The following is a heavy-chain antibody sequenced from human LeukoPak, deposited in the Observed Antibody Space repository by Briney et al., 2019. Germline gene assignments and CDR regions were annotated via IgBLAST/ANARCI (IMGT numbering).Heavy chain of an antibody. Sequence: SQTLSLTCTVSGGSIKSGADYWTWIRQHPGKGLEWIGYISYSGNTYYNPSLKGRVIISLDTSKSQFSLNLSSVTAADTAVYYCAARITMNPGVPYNWFDPWGQGTLVTVSS. CDR2: ISYSGNT. CDR3: AARITMNPGVPYNWFDP. CDR1: GGSIKSGADY. D-gene: IGHD3-10*01. J-gene: IGHJ5*02. V-gene: IGHV4-31*03.